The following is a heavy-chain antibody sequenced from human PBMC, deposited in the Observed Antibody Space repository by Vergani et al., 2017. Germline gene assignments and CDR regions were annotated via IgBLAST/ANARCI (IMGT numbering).Heavy chain of an antibody. CDR2: IWYDGSNK. CDR1: GFTFSSYG. D-gene: IGHD1-26*01. V-gene: IGHV3-33*06. J-gene: IGHJ4*02. CDR3: AKGMLKYSGSYSSFDY. Sequence: QVQLVESGGGVVQPGRSLRLSCAASGFTFSSYGMHWVRQAPGKGPEWVAVIWYDGSNKYYADSVKGRFTISRDNSKNTLYLQMNSLRAEDTAVYYCAKGMLKYSGSYSSFDYWGQGTLVTVSS.